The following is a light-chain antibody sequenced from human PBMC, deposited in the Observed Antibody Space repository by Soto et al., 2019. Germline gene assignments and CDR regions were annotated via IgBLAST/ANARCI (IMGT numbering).Light chain of an antibody. CDR3: HQYLSPVWT. J-gene: IGKJ1*01. V-gene: IGKV3-20*01. Sequence: EIVLTQSPGTLSLSPGERATLSCRASQSLNNNNLAWYQQKPGQAPRLLIRGVSSRATGIPDRFSGSGSGTDFTLTITRVEPEDFALYYCHQYLSPVWTFGQGTKVEL. CDR2: GVS. CDR1: QSLNNNN.